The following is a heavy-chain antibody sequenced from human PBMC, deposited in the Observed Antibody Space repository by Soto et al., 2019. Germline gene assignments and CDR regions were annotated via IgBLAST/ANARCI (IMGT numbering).Heavy chain of an antibody. CDR1: GGSVSSGSYY. D-gene: IGHD6-19*01. J-gene: IGHJ5*02. CDR2: IYHSGSH. CDR3: ARPSAAWFDP. Sequence: QVQLQESGPGLVKPSETLSLTCTVSGGSVSSGSYYWGWIRQPPGKGLEWIGDIYHSGSHNYNPSLKSRVTISVDTTKNQSSLSLTSVTAADTAVYYCARPSAAWFDPWGQGTLVTVAS. V-gene: IGHV4-61*01.